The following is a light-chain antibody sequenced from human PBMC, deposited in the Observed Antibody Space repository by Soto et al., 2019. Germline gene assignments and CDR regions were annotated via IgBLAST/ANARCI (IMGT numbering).Light chain of an antibody. CDR1: QRVNVY. Sequence: EIALTQSPSTLSLSPGERATLSCRTSQRVNVYIAWYQQKPGQAPRLLIYDASNRATGIPDRFSGSGSGTDFSPTSISREPEDFLVEYCQQRISWPPITFGQGTRLDIK. CDR3: QQRISWPPIT. V-gene: IGKV3-11*01. CDR2: DAS. J-gene: IGKJ5*01.